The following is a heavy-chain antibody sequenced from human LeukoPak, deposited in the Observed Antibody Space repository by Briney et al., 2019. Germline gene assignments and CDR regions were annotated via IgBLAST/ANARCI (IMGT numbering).Heavy chain of an antibody. J-gene: IGHJ6*02. CDR2: IYPGDSDT. CDR3: ARHWGDYGGNTRGDYYYGMDV. CDR1: GYSFTSYW. D-gene: IGHD4-23*01. V-gene: IGHV5-51*01. Sequence: KHGESLKISCQGSGYSFTSYWIGWVRQMPGKGLEWMGIIYPGDSDTRYSPSFQGQVTISADKSISTAYLQWSSLKASDTAMYYCARHWGDYGGNTRGDYYYGMDVWGQGTTVTVSS.